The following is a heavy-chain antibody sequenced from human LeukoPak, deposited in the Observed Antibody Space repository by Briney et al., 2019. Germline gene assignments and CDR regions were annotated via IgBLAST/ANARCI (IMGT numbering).Heavy chain of an antibody. CDR1: GFTFDDFG. Sequence: GGSLRLSCAASGFTFDDFGMSWVRHAPGKGLEWVSGINWNGGSTGYADSVKGRFTISRDNAKNSLYMQMNSLRAEDTALNYCARAFYYYDSSGYFTTYYYMDVWGKGTTVTVSS. CDR3: ARAFYYYDSSGYFTTYYYMDV. D-gene: IGHD3-22*01. J-gene: IGHJ6*03. V-gene: IGHV3-20*04. CDR2: INWNGGST.